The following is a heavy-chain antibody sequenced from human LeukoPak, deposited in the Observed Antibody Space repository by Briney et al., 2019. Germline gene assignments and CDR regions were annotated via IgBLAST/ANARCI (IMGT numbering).Heavy chain of an antibody. CDR3: AKGYDSSGYSRLNYYYYMDV. D-gene: IGHD3-22*01. J-gene: IGHJ6*03. CDR1: GFTFSSYG. CDR2: IRYDGSNK. V-gene: IGHV3-30*02. Sequence: GGSLRLSCAASGFTFSSYGMHWVRQAPGKGLEWVAVIRYDGSNKYYADSVKGRFTISRDNSKNTLYLQMNSLRAEDTAVYYCAKGYDSSGYSRLNYYYYMDVWGKGTTVTVSS.